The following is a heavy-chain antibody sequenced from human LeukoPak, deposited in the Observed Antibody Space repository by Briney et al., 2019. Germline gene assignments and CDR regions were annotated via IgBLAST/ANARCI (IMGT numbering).Heavy chain of an antibody. V-gene: IGHV1-69*05. J-gene: IGHJ4*02. D-gene: IGHD1-1*01. CDR2: IIPIFGTA. CDR3: ARGPGLERFDY. Sequence: SVKVSCKASGGTFSSYAISWVRQAPGQGPEWMGGIIPIFGTANYAQKFQGRVRITTDESTSTAYMELSSLRSEDTAVYYCARGPGLERFDYWGQGTLVTVSS. CDR1: GGTFSSYA.